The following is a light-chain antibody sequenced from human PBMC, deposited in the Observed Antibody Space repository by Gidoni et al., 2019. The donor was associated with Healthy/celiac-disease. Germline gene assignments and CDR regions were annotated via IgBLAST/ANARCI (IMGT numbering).Light chain of an antibody. J-gene: IGKJ3*01. CDR3: QQYYSTPFT. Sequence: DIVMTQSPDSLAVSLGERATINCKSSQSVLYSSNNKNYLAWYQQKPGQPPKLLIYWASTRESGVPDRVSGSGSGPDFTLTISSLQAEDVAVYYCQQYYSTPFTFGPGTKVDIK. V-gene: IGKV4-1*01. CDR2: WAS. CDR1: QSVLYSSNNKNY.